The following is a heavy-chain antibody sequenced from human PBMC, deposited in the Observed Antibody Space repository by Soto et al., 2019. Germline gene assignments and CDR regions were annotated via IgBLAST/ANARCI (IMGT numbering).Heavy chain of an antibody. D-gene: IGHD2-15*01. J-gene: IGHJ4*02. Sequence: EVQLLGSGGGLVQPGGSLRLSCAASGFTFSSYAMSWVRQAPGKGLEWVSAISGSGGSTYYADSVKGRFTISRDNSKNTLYLQMNTLRAEDTAVYYCAKDQGYCSGGRCYDRYYWGQGTLVTVSS. CDR1: GFTFSSYA. CDR2: ISGSGGST. V-gene: IGHV3-23*01. CDR3: AKDQGYCSGGRCYDRYY.